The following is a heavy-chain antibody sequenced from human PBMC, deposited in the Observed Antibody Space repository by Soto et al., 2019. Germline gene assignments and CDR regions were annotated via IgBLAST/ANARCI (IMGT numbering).Heavy chain of an antibody. D-gene: IGHD6-13*01. V-gene: IGHV4-39*01. CDR1: GGSISSSSYY. CDR3: ARRIAAAPYYFDY. CDR2: IYYSGST. J-gene: IGHJ4*02. Sequence: SETLSLTCTVSGGSISSSSYYWGWIRQPPGKGLEWIGSIYYSGSTYYNPSLKSRVTISVDTSKNQFSLKLSSVTAADTAVYYCARRIAAAPYYFDYWGQGTRVTVSS.